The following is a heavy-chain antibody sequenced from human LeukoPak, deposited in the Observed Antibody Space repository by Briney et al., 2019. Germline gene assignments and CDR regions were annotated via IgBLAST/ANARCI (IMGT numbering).Heavy chain of an antibody. V-gene: IGHV4-59*08. J-gene: IGHJ4*02. D-gene: IGHD2-21*01. CDR3: ARLDCISDTCYNY. CDR2: INYSGNS. Sequence: SETLSLTCIVSGDSISTDHWSWIRQSPGKGLEWIGYINYSGNSEYNPSLKSRVTISVDRSKNQISLKMRSVTAADTAVYYCARLDCISDTCYNYWALGALVTVSS. CDR1: GDSISTDH.